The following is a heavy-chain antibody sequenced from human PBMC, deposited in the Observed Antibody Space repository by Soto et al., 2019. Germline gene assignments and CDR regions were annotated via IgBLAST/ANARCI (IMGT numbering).Heavy chain of an antibody. Sequence: QMQLVQSGAEVKKPGSSVKVSCKASGGTLSSFINYPINWVRQAPGQGLEWMGGIVPNVGTVNYAQKFHGRVTITADKSTGTAYMELSSLRSEDTALYYCARRETSGFLSYFATWGQGTLVTVAS. CDR2: IVPNVGTV. J-gene: IGHJ1*01. V-gene: IGHV1-69*06. D-gene: IGHD3-3*01. CDR3: ARRETSGFLSYFAT. CDR1: GGTLSSFINYP.